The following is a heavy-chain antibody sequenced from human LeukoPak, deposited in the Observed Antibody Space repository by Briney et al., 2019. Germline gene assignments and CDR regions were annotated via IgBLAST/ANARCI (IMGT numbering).Heavy chain of an antibody. V-gene: IGHV1-8*03. CDR1: GYTFTTYD. Sequence: ASVKVSCKASGYTFTTYDINWVRQATGQGPQWMGWINPNSGNTGYAQKFQGRITITRNTSISTVYMEVSSLRSEDTAIYYCARGLGDYNTNWFPVSGYWGQGTLVTVSS. J-gene: IGHJ4*02. CDR3: ARGLGDYNTNWFPVSGY. D-gene: IGHD6-13*01. CDR2: INPNSGNT.